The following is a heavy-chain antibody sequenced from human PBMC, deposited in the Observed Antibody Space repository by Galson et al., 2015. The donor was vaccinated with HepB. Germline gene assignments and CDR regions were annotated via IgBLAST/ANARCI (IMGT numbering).Heavy chain of an antibody. CDR3: ARARYSNSSPDY. CDR1: GYTFTSYG. V-gene: IGHV1-18*01. Sequence: QSGAEVKKPGASVKVSCKASGYTFTSYGISWVRQAPGQGLEWMGWISAYNGNTNYALKVQGRVTITTDTSTSTVYMELWSLRSDDTAVYYCARARYSNSSPDYWGQGTLVTVSS. J-gene: IGHJ4*02. CDR2: ISAYNGNT. D-gene: IGHD6-6*01.